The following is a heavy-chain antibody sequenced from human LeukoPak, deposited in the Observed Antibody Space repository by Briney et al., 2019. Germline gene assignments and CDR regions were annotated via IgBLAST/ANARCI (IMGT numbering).Heavy chain of an antibody. D-gene: IGHD2-2*01. CDR1: GYTFTSYA. V-gene: IGHV1-46*01. J-gene: IGHJ4*02. CDR3: ARFREYCSSTSCRGFDY. CDR2: INPSGGST. Sequence: ASVKVSCKASGYTFTSYAMHWVRQAPGQGLEWMGIINPSGGSTSYAQKFQGRVTMTRDTSTSTVYMELSSLRSEDTAVYYCARFREYCSSTSCRGFDYWGQGTLVTVSS.